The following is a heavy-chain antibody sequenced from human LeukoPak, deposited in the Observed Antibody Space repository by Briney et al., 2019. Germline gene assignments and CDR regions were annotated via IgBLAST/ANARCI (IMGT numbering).Heavy chain of an antibody. V-gene: IGHV3-30*02. CDR3: AKDHDFWSGYYSASDY. J-gene: IGHJ4*02. CDR2: IRYDGSNK. CDR1: GFTFSSYG. Sequence: GGSLRLSCAASGFTFSSYGMHWVRQAPGKGLEWVAFIRYDGSNKYYADSVKGRFTISRDNSKNTLYLQMNSLRAEDTAVYYCAKDHDFWSGYYSASDYWGQGTLVTVSS. D-gene: IGHD3-3*01.